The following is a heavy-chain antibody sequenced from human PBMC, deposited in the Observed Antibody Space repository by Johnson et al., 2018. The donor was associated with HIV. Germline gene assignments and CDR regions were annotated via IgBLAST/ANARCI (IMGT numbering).Heavy chain of an antibody. J-gene: IGHJ3*02. Sequence: VQLVESGGGLVQPGGSLRLSCAASGFTVSSNYMSWVRQAPGKGLEWVSVIYSGGSTYYADSVKGRFTISRDNSKNTLYLQMNGLRAEDTACYYCARARVYYQDALDIWGQGTIVTVSS. CDR2: IYSGGST. CDR1: GFTVSSNY. V-gene: IGHV3-66*01. CDR3: ARARVYYQDALDI. D-gene: IGHD2-8*01.